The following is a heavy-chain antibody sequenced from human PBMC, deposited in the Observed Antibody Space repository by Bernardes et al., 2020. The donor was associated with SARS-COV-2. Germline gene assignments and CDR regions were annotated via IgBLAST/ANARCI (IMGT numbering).Heavy chain of an antibody. D-gene: IGHD6-19*01. Sequence: SETLSLTCTVSGGSISSDTFYWSWVRQVPGKGLEWIGYIYHSGSSHYNPSLKSRVTMSIDTAKNQFSLKMTSMTAADTAVYYCARERGIELAGYYYGLDVWGPGTTVSVSS. V-gene: IGHV4-31*03. CDR1: GGSISSDTFY. J-gene: IGHJ6*02. CDR2: IYHSGSS. CDR3: ARERGIELAGYYYGLDV.